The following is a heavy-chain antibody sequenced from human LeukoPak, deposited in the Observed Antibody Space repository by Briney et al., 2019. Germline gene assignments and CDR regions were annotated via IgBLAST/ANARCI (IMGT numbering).Heavy chain of an antibody. CDR3: ARAGGSYSLYDY. D-gene: IGHD1-26*01. Sequence: SVKVSCKASGGTFSSFAISWVRQAPGQGLEWMGGIIPIFGTPNYAQKFQGRVTIIADESTGTAYMELSSLRSDDTAVYYCARAGGSYSLYDYWGQGTLVTVSS. J-gene: IGHJ4*02. CDR2: IIPIFGTP. CDR1: GGTFSSFA. V-gene: IGHV1-69*13.